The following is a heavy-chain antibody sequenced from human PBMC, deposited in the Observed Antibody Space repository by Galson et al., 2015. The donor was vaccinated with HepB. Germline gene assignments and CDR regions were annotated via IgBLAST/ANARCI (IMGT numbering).Heavy chain of an antibody. Sequence: SVKVSCKASGGAFGTYGVTWVRQAPGQGPEWVGGIIPILATTNYAQKLQGRVTITADESTDTAYLELSSLRSDDTAVYYCARDYSDSKWFDPWGQGTLVTVSS. CDR3: ARDYSDSKWFDP. CDR1: GGAFGTYG. V-gene: IGHV1-69*13. D-gene: IGHD4-11*01. CDR2: IIPILATT. J-gene: IGHJ5*02.